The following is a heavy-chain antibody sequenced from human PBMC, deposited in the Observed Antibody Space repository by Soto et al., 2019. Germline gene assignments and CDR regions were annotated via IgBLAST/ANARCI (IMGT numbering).Heavy chain of an antibody. CDR2: ISASSSAM. D-gene: IGHD3-10*01. CDR1: GFAFSNYG. CDR3: ARDELWTTYYFAY. Sequence: EVELVESGGGLVQPGGSLRLSCVASGFAFSNYGMNWVRQAPGKGLEWVSYISASSSAMYYADSVKGRFTISRDNAKNSLYLQMNSLRADDTAVYYCARDELWTTYYFAYWGQGTLVTVSS. V-gene: IGHV3-48*01. J-gene: IGHJ4*02.